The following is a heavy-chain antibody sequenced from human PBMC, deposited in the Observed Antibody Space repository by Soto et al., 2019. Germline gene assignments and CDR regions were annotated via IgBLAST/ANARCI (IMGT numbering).Heavy chain of an antibody. V-gene: IGHV1-18*01. Sequence: QVQLVQSGAEVKKPGASVKVSCKASGYPFTSYGISWVRQAPGQGLEWMGRIRAYNGSTNYAQKLQGRVTMTTDTSTSTAYMELRILVSDDTSVYYCARDLPTMDVWGQGTRVIVSS. J-gene: IGHJ6*02. CDR3: ARDLPTMDV. CDR2: IRAYNGST. CDR1: GYPFTSYG.